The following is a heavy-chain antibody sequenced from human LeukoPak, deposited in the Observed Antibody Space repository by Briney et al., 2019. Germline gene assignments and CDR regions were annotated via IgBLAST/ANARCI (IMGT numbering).Heavy chain of an antibody. D-gene: IGHD1-26*01. J-gene: IGHJ4*02. Sequence: GGSLRLSCSASGFTFSSYAMHWVRQAPGKGLEYVSGISSSGGSTYYADLVKGRFTISRDNSKNTLFLQMSSLRPEDTAVYFCVKERSGGFFDYWGQGTLVTVSS. CDR3: VKERSGGFFDY. V-gene: IGHV3-64D*09. CDR1: GFTFSSYA. CDR2: ISSSGGST.